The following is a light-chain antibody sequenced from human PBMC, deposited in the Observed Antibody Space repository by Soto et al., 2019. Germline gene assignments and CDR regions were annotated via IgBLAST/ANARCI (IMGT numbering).Light chain of an antibody. CDR1: QDISKY. CDR2: DTS. Sequence: DVPMTQSPSSLSASVGDRVSITCRANQDISKYLAWYQQKPGKVPNLLIYDTSALQIGVPSRFSGSGSGTDFTLTISSLQPEDFATYYCQKYNSAPFTFGGGTKVEIK. CDR3: QKYNSAPFT. J-gene: IGKJ4*01. V-gene: IGKV1-27*01.